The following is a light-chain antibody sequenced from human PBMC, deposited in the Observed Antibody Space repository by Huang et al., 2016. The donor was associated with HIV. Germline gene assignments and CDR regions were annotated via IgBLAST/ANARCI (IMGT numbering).Light chain of an antibody. Sequence: IVMTQSPATLSVSPGKRGTLSCRASQSIGRNLAWYQQKPGQTPRLLISGASTRAADIPVRFSGSGSGTDFALNISSLQSEDFAVYYCQQYNNWPLTFGGGTKVEIK. V-gene: IGKV3-15*01. CDR1: QSIGRN. CDR3: QQYNNWPLT. J-gene: IGKJ4*01. CDR2: GAS.